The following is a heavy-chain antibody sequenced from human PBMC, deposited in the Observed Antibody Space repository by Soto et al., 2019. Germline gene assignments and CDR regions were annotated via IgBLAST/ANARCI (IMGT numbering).Heavy chain of an antibody. CDR1: GCTISSYG. V-gene: IGHV3-30*18. CDR3: AKPILTGYYYFHY. CDR2: ISCGGSNK. Sequence: PGRSMRHSCAASGCTISSYGMHWVSQAPGKGLEWVAVISCGGSNKYYADSVKGRFTISRDNSKNTLYLQMNSLRAEDTAVYYCAKPILTGYYYFHYWGQGALVTVSS. D-gene: IGHD3-9*01. J-gene: IGHJ4*02.